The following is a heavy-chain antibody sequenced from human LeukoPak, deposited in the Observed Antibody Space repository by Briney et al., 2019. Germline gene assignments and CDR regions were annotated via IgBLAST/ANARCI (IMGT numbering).Heavy chain of an antibody. J-gene: IGHJ3*02. Sequence: PGRSLSLSCAASGFTFSSYGVHWVRQAPGKEVEGGRVISYDGSNKYYADSVKGRFTISRDNSKNTLYLQMNSLRAEDTAVYYCARDGYYDSSGYYYRTDAFDIWGQGTMVTVSS. V-gene: IGHV3-30*03. CDR2: ISYDGSNK. CDR1: GFTFSSYG. D-gene: IGHD3-22*01. CDR3: ARDGYYDSSGYYYRTDAFDI.